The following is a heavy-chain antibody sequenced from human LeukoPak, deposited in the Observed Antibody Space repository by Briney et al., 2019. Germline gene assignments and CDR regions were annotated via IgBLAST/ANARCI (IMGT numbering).Heavy chain of an antibody. Sequence: SGTLSLTCTVSGGSISSYYGSWIRQPPGKGLEWIGYIYYSGSTNYNPSLKSRVTISVDTSKNQFSLKLSSVTAADTAVYYCAREGLGEQHAFDIWGQGTMVTVSS. CDR3: AREGLGEQHAFDI. CDR1: GGSISSYY. J-gene: IGHJ3*02. D-gene: IGHD6-13*01. V-gene: IGHV4-59*01. CDR2: IYYSGST.